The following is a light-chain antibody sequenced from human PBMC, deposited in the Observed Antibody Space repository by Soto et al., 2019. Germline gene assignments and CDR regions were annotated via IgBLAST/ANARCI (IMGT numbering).Light chain of an antibody. J-gene: IGKJ5*01. V-gene: IGKV3-11*01. CDR3: QQRSNWPPIT. CDR1: QSFGGSY. CDR2: GAS. Sequence: EIVMPQSPATLSVSPGERASLSCRASQSFGGSYLAWYQQKPGQAPRLLIYGASTRATGIPARFSGSGSGTDFTLAISSLEPEDFAVYYCQQRSNWPPITFGQGTRLEIK.